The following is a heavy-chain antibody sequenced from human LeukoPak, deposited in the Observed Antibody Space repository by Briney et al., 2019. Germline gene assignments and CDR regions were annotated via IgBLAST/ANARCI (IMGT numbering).Heavy chain of an antibody. Sequence: NPSETLSLTCTVSGGSIISSSYYWGWIRQPPGKGREWIGSIYYSGNTDYNPARKIPVTISIDTSKNQFSLKLSSVTAADTAVYYCARDRFDDSSGYYYHFYYYMAVCGKGTTVTVSS. V-gene: IGHV4-39*07. CDR1: GGSIISSSYY. CDR2: IYYSGNT. J-gene: IGHJ6*03. D-gene: IGHD3-22*01. CDR3: ARDRFDDSSGYYYHFYYYMAV.